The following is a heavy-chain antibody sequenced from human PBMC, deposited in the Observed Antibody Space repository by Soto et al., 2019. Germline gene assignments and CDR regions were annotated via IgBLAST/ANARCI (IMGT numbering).Heavy chain of an antibody. Sequence: GGSLRLSCAASGFTFSSYARHWVRQAPGKGLERGAVISYDGRNKYYADSVKGRFTISRDNSMNALYLQMNSLKSEDTPGYYCARERAAAGPFDPWGQGTLGTVSS. CDR1: GFTFSSYA. V-gene: IGHV3-30*04. J-gene: IGHJ5*02. CDR3: ARERAAAGPFDP. D-gene: IGHD6-13*01. CDR2: ISYDGRNK.